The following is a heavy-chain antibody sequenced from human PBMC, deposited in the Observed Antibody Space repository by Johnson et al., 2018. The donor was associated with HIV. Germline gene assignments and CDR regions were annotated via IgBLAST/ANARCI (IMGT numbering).Heavy chain of an antibody. CDR1: GFTFSRYA. J-gene: IGHJ3*02. D-gene: IGHD2-2*01. CDR2: ISYDGSNK. CDR3: ARGGQLLLWDAFDI. Sequence: QVQLVESGGGVVQPGRSLRLSCAASGFTFSRYAMHWVRQAPGKGLEWVAVISYDGSNKYYADSVKGRFTISRDNSKNTLYLQMNSLRAEATAVYYCARGGQLLLWDAFDIWGQGTMVTVSS. V-gene: IGHV3-30*04.